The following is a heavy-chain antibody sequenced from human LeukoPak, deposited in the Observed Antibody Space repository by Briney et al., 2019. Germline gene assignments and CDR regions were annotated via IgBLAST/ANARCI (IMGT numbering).Heavy chain of an antibody. CDR1: GYIFTSYW. Sequence: GESLQISRKVSGYIFTSYWIGWVRQMPGKGLEWMGIIYPGDSDTRYSPSFQGQVTISADKSISTACLQWSSLKASDTAMYFCSRRYCSGGSCFDYWGQGTLVTVSS. D-gene: IGHD2-15*01. CDR3: SRRYCSGGSCFDY. J-gene: IGHJ4*02. CDR2: IYPGDSDT. V-gene: IGHV5-51*01.